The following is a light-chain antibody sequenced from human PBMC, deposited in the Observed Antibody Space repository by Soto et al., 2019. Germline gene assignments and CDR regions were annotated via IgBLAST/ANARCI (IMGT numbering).Light chain of an antibody. V-gene: IGKV1-5*01. J-gene: IGKJ2*01. Sequence: DIQMTQSPSTLSASVGDRVTITCRASQSISSWLAWYQQKPGKAPNLLIYDASSLESGVPSRFSGSESGTEYTLTISSLQPDDFATYYCQQYNSYPYTFGQGTKLEIK. CDR1: QSISSW. CDR3: QQYNSYPYT. CDR2: DAS.